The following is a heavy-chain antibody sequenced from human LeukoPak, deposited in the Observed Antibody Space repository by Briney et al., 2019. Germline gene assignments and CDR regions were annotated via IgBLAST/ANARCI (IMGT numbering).Heavy chain of an antibody. J-gene: IGHJ4*02. CDR1: GFTFSNAW. Sequence: GGSLRLSCASSGFTFSNAWMSWVHQAPGTGLEWVGRIKSKTDGGTTDYAAPVKGRFTISRDDSKNTLYLQMNSLKTEDTAVYYCTTGFDDLFDYWGQGTLVTVSS. CDR3: TTGFDDLFDY. D-gene: IGHD3-9*01. V-gene: IGHV3-15*01. CDR2: IKSKTDGGTT.